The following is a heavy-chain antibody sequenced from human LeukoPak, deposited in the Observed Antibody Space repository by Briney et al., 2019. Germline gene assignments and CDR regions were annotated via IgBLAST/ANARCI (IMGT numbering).Heavy chain of an antibody. V-gene: IGHV4-34*01. D-gene: IGHD3-22*01. J-gene: IGHJ3*02. CDR2: INHSGST. CDR1: GGSFSGCY. Sequence: SETLSLTCAVYGGSFSGCYWSWIRQPPGKGLEWIGEINHSGSTNYNPSLKSRVTISVDTSKNQFSLKLSSVTAADTAVYYCARQTYYYDRDAFDIWGQGTMVTVSS. CDR3: ARQTYYYDRDAFDI.